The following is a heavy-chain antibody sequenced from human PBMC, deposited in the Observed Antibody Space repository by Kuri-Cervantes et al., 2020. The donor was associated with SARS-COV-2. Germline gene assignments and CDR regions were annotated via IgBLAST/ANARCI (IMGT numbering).Heavy chain of an antibody. CDR3: AKGHNSGWHKPPIDY. J-gene: IGHJ4*02. CDR1: GFTFSSYG. D-gene: IGHD6-19*01. Sequence: GGSLRLPCAASGFTFSSYGMHWVRQAPGKGLEWVAFIRYDGSNKYYADSVKGRFTISRDNSKNTLYLQMNSLRAEDTAVYYCAKGHNSGWHKPPIDYWGQGALVTVSS. V-gene: IGHV3-30*02. CDR2: IRYDGSNK.